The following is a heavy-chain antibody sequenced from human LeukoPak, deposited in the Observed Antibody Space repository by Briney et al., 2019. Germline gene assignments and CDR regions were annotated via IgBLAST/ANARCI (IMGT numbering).Heavy chain of an antibody. V-gene: IGHV3-66*02. Sequence: GGSLRLSCAASGFTVSSNYMSWVRQAPGKGLEWVSLIYHGSKTYYADSVKGRFTISRDNSKNTLYLQMNSLRAEDTAVYYCARVRHGPGSDAFDIWGQGTMVTVSS. CDR3: ARVRHGPGSDAFDI. D-gene: IGHD2-15*01. J-gene: IGHJ3*02. CDR2: IYHGSKT. CDR1: GFTVSSNY.